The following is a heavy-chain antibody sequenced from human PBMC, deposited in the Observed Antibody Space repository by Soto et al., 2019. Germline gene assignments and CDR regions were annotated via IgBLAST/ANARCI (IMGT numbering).Heavy chain of an antibody. D-gene: IGHD2-2*01. Sequence: EVQLVESGGGLVQPGGSLRLSCAASGFTFSSYWMSWVRQAPGKGLEWVANIKQDGSEKYYVDSVKGRFTISRDNAKNSLYLQMNSLRAEDTAVYYCAKLGYCSSTSCYANYYYMDVWGKGTTVTVSS. J-gene: IGHJ6*03. CDR3: AKLGYCSSTSCYANYYYMDV. V-gene: IGHV3-7*01. CDR2: IKQDGSEK. CDR1: GFTFSSYW.